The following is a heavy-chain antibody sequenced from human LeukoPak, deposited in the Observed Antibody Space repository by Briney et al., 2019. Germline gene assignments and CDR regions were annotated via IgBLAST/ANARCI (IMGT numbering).Heavy chain of an antibody. CDR2: IKSDGSST. J-gene: IGHJ4*02. Sequence: PGGSLRLSCVVSGFTFSSYGMHWVRRAPGKGLVWVSRIKSDGSSTSYADFVKGRFTISRDNAKNTLYLQMNGLRAEDTAVYYCARDPDICSGGSCYSHFDYWGQGTLVTVSS. D-gene: IGHD2-15*01. CDR3: ARDPDICSGGSCYSHFDY. V-gene: IGHV3-74*01. CDR1: GFTFSSYG.